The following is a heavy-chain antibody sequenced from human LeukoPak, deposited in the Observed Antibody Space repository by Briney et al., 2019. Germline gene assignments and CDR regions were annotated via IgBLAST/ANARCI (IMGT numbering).Heavy chain of an antibody. J-gene: IGHJ4*02. Sequence: SETLSLTCTVSGGSISSYYWSWIRQPPGKGLEWIGYIYYSGSTNYNPSLKGRVTISVDTSKNQFSLKLSSVTAADTAVYYCARGGYCSSTSCSIFDYWGQGTLVTVSS. CDR2: IYYSGST. CDR1: GGSISSYY. V-gene: IGHV4-59*01. D-gene: IGHD2-2*01. CDR3: ARGGYCSSTSCSIFDY.